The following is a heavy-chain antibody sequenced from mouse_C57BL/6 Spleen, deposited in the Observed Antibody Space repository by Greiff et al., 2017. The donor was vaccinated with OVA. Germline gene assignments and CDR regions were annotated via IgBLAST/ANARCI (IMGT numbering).Heavy chain of an antibody. CDR3: ARVITGTGWYFDV. Sequence: EVKLVESEGGLVQPGSSMKLSCTASGFTFSDYYMAWVRQVPEKGLEWVANINYDGSSTYYLDSLKSRFIISRDNAKNILYLQMSSLKSEDTAMYYCARVITGTGWYFDVWGTGTTVTVSS. J-gene: IGHJ1*03. V-gene: IGHV5-16*02. CDR2: INYDGSST. D-gene: IGHD4-1*01. CDR1: GFTFSDYY.